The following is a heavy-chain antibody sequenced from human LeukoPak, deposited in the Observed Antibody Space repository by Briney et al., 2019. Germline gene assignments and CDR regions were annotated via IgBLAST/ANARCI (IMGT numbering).Heavy chain of an antibody. CDR3: GEDFWNPNWNHGTPPPGNFDY. CDR2: ISAYNGNT. J-gene: IGHJ4*02. V-gene: IGHV1-18*01. Sequence: GASVKVSCKASGYTFTSYGISWVRQAPGQGLEWMGWISAYNGNTNYAQKLQGRVTMTTDTSTSTAYMELRSLRSDDTAVYYCGEDFWNPNWNHGTPPPGNFDYWGQGTLVTVSS. D-gene: IGHD1-14*01. CDR1: GYTFTSYG.